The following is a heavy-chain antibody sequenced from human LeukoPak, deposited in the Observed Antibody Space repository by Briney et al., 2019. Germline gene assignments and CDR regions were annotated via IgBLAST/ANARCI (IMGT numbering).Heavy chain of an antibody. Sequence: GGSLRRSCAASGFTFSSYWMHWVRQAPGKGLVWVSRINSDGSSTTYADSVKGRFTISRDNAKNTLYLQMNSLRAEDTAVYYCASSYRLENDYWGQGTLVTVSS. CDR1: GFTFSSYW. CDR2: INSDGSST. D-gene: IGHD1-1*01. V-gene: IGHV3-74*01. CDR3: ASSYRLENDY. J-gene: IGHJ4*02.